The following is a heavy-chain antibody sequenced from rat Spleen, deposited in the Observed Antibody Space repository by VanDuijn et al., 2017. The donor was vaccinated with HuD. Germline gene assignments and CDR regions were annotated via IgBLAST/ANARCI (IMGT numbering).Heavy chain of an antibody. V-gene: IGHV5-20*01. J-gene: IGHJ2*01. CDR3: TRENWKPDY. Sequence: EAQLVESDGGLVQPGRXLKLSCAASGFTFSDYYMAWVRQAPGKGLEWVASITHTDGSPYYPDSVKGRFTIPRDNAKRTLYLQMNRLRSEDTATYYCTRENWKPDYWGQGVMVTVSS. CDR1: GFTFSDYY. D-gene: IGHD4-2*01. CDR2: ITHTDGSP.